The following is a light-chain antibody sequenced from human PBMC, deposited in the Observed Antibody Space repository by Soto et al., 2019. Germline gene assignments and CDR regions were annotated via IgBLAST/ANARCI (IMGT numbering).Light chain of an antibody. V-gene: IGKV1-6*01. J-gene: IGKJ5*01. Sequence: AIQMTQSPSSLSASVGDRVTVTCRASQGGWYQQKPGKAPKFVDTSNLQSGVPSRFSGCGSGADFTLTISSLQPDDFATYYCLQDYNYVTFGQGTRLEIK. CDR3: LQDYNYVT. CDR2: DTS. CDR1: QG.